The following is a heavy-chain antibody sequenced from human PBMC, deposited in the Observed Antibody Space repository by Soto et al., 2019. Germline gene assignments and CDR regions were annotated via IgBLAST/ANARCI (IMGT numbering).Heavy chain of an antibody. Sequence: SVKVSCKASGGTLSSYAISWVRQAPGQGLEWMGGIIPIFGTANYAQKFQGRVTITADESTSTAYRELRSLRSEDTAVYYCAIVSSPGGAFDIWGQGTGVTISS. CDR3: AIVSSPGGAFDI. V-gene: IGHV1-69*13. CDR1: GGTLSSYA. D-gene: IGHD6-25*01. J-gene: IGHJ3*02. CDR2: IIPIFGTA.